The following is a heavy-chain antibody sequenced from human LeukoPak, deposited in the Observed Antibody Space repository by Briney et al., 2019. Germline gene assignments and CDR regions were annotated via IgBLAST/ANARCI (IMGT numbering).Heavy chain of an antibody. V-gene: IGHV3-66*01. CDR2: IYSGGST. D-gene: IGHD3-10*01. Sequence: QPGGSLRLSCAASGFTVSSNYMSWVRQAPGRGLEWVSVIYSGGSTYYADSVKGRFTISRDNSKNTLFLQMSSLRAGDTAVYYCARGTVTMVDYWGQGTLVTVSS. J-gene: IGHJ4*02. CDR1: GFTVSSNY. CDR3: ARGTVTMVDY.